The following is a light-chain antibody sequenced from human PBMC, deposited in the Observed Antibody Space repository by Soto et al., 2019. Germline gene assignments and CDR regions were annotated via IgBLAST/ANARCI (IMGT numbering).Light chain of an antibody. CDR1: TYGFETYNQ. CDR2: EGS. V-gene: IGLV2-23*01. Sequence: QSALTQPASMSGSPGQSITISCSGTTYGFETYNQVSWYQQHPGKAPKILIYEGSKRPSGVSNRFSGSKSGNTASLTISGLQAEDEADYYCSSYVGDSPDAFGTGTKLTVL. CDR3: SSYVGDSPDA. J-gene: IGLJ1*01.